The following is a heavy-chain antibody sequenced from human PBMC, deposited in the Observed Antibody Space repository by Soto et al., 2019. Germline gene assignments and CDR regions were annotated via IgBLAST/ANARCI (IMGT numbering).Heavy chain of an antibody. D-gene: IGHD1-26*01. V-gene: IGHV5-10-1*01. CDR1: GYTFTTFW. J-gene: IGHJ5*02. Sequence: PGESLKISCTGFGYTFTTFWISWVRQMPGKGLEWMGRIDPRDSQTNYSPSFQGHVTISVDKSISTAYLQWDSLKASDTAMYYCARLFCSTDTCDSWFYPWGQGTLVTVSS. CDR3: ARLFCSTDTCDSWFYP. CDR2: IDPRDSQT.